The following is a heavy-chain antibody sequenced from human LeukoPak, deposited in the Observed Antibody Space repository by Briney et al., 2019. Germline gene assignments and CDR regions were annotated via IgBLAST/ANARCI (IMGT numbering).Heavy chain of an antibody. CDR1: GGSFSGYY. Sequence: SSETLSLTCAVYGGSFSGYYWSWIRQPPGKGLEWIGEINHSGSTNYNPSLKSRVTISVDTSKNQFSLKLSSVTAADTAVYYCARGLRFDWLPRGYYYGMDVWGQGTTVTVSS. J-gene: IGHJ6*02. CDR2: INHSGST. CDR3: ARGLRFDWLPRGYYYGMDV. V-gene: IGHV4-34*01. D-gene: IGHD3-9*01.